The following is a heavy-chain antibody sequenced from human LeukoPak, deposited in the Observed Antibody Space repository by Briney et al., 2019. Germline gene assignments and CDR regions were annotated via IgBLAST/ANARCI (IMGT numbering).Heavy chain of an antibody. CDR1: GFTFSDYY. J-gene: IGHJ3*02. Sequence: GGSLRLSCAASGFTFSDYYMSWIRQAPGKGLEWVSYISSSGSTIYYADSVKGRFTISRDNAKNSLYLQMNSLRAEDTAVYYCARDNGEWELLLSGAFDIWGQGTMVTVSS. CDR2: ISSSGSTI. CDR3: ARDNGEWELLLSGAFDI. V-gene: IGHV3-11*04. D-gene: IGHD1-26*01.